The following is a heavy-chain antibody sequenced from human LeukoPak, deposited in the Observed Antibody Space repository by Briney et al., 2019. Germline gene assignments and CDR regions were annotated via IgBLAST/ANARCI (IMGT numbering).Heavy chain of an antibody. Sequence: SETLSLTCTVSGGSISSGDYYWSWIRPPPGKGLEWIGYIYYSGSTYYNPSLKSRVTISVDTSKNQFSLKLSSVTAADTAVYYCVRVRGGGDVDPWFDPWGQGTLVTVSS. D-gene: IGHD2-21*02. J-gene: IGHJ5*02. CDR3: VRVRGGGDVDPWFDP. V-gene: IGHV4-30-4*01. CDR1: GGSISSGDYY. CDR2: IYYSGST.